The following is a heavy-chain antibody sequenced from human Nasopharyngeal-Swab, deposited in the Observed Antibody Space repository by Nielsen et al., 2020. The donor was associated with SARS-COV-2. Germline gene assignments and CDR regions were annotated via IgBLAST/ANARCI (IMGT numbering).Heavy chain of an antibody. CDR2: TEIGGIT. J-gene: IGHJ4*02. V-gene: IGHV3-53*01. CDR3: ARHHGWTFDY. Sequence: GESLKISCAVSGFIVSSTYMSWVRQAPGKGLEWVSVTEIGGITHYADSVKGRFTISRDSSTNTLYLQMNSLRVEDTAVYYCARHHGWTFDYWGQGTLVTVSS. D-gene: IGHD1-14*01. CDR1: GFIVSSTY.